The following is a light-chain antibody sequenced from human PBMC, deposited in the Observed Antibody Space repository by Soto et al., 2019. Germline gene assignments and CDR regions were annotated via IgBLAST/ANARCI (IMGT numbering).Light chain of an antibody. CDR2: KAS. CDR1: QSISAW. CDR3: QQYYSFPRT. J-gene: IGKJ1*01. Sequence: DIQMTQSPSTLSASVGDRVSINCRASQSISAWLAWYQQKPGKAPRLLIYKASTLQSGVPSRFSGSGSGTDFTLTISCLQSEDFATYYCQQYYSFPRTFGQGTKVDIK. V-gene: IGKV1-5*03.